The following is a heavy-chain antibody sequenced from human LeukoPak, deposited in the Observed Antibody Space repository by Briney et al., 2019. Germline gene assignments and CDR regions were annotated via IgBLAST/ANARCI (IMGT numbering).Heavy chain of an antibody. V-gene: IGHV3-7*02. Sequence: GGSLRLSCAASGFTLSTYWMSWVRQAPGKGLEWVANINQDGREKYHVDSVKGRFTISRDNAKNSLYLQMNSLRAEDTAAYYCARAGYGDPHFDFWGQGTLVTVSS. CDR1: GFTLSTYW. CDR3: ARAGYGDPHFDF. D-gene: IGHD4-17*01. CDR2: INQDGREK. J-gene: IGHJ4*02.